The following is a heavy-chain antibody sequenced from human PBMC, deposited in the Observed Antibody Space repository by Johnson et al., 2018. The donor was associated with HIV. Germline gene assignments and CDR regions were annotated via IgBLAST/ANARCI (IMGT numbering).Heavy chain of an antibody. CDR1: GFTFSSYE. J-gene: IGHJ3*02. CDR2: ISSSGSSI. Sequence: VQLVESGGGLVQPGGSLRLSCAASGFTFSSYEMNWVRQAPGKGLEWVSYISSSGSSISYADSVQGRFTISRDNAKNVLFLQMNSLRAEDPAVYYGGLDIWGQGTMVTVSS. CDR3: GLDI. V-gene: IGHV3-48*03.